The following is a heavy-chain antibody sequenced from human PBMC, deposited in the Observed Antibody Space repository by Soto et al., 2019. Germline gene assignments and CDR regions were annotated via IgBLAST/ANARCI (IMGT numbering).Heavy chain of an antibody. V-gene: IGHV3-53*01. J-gene: IGHJ4*01. CDR2: FYSAGNT. D-gene: IGHD3-16*01. Sequence: EVQLVESGGGLIQPGGSLRLSCAASGFTVSSSYMSWVRQSPGQGLEWVSVFYSAGNTYYADAVEGRFTISRDIYKNTLYLQMNSLRVEDTAVYYCATRVGGMGRYFFDCWGDGTLVTVSS. CDR1: GFTVSSSY. CDR3: ATRVGGMGRYFFDC.